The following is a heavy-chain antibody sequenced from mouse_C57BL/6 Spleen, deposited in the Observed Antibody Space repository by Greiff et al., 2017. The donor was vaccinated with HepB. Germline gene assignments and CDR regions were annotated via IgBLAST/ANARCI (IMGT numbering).Heavy chain of an antibody. CDR3: ARGVTTVVNYAMDY. D-gene: IGHD1-1*01. CDR1: GYAFSSYW. Sequence: QVQLKESGAELVKPGASVKISCKASGYAFSSYWMNWVKQRPGKGLEWIGQIYPGDGDTNYNGKFKGKATLTADKSSSTAYMQLSSLTSEDSAVYFCARGVTTVVNYAMDYWGQGTSVTVSS. V-gene: IGHV1-80*01. J-gene: IGHJ4*01. CDR2: IYPGDGDT.